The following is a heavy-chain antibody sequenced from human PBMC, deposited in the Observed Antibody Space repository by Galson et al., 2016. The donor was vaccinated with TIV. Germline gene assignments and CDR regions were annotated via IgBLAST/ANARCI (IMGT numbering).Heavy chain of an antibody. J-gene: IGHJ4*02. D-gene: IGHD6-13*01. CDR1: GFSLGTSGMC. V-gene: IGHV2-70*11. Sequence: PALVKPTQTLTPTCTFSGFSLGTSGMCVSWVRQPPGRALEWLARIDWDDDKYYSTSLKTRLTISKDTSKNKVVLMVTDVDPMDTATYFCARTRSAAAGGLDFWGQGTLVTVSS. CDR2: IDWDDDK. CDR3: ARTRSAAAGGLDF.